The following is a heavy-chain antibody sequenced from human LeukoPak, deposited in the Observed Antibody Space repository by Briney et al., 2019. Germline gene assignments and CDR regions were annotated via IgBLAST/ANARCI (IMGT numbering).Heavy chain of an antibody. CDR1: GFTFSSYW. Sequence: PGGSLRLSCAASGFTFSSYWMNWVRQAPGKGLVWVSRIASDGSSTTYADSVKGRFTISRDNAKNSLYLQMNSLRAEDTAVYYCARSDSSSWYTTVDYWGQGTLVTVSS. V-gene: IGHV3-74*01. D-gene: IGHD6-13*01. J-gene: IGHJ4*02. CDR2: IASDGSST. CDR3: ARSDSSSWYTTVDY.